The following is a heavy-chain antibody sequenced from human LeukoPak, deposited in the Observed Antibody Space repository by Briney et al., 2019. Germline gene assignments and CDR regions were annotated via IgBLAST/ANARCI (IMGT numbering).Heavy chain of an antibody. D-gene: IGHD6-6*01. CDR1: GVSISSYY. J-gene: IGHJ3*02. CDR3: ARSIAARRDGYDAFDI. V-gene: IGHV4-59*01. CDR2: IYYSGST. Sequence: SETLSLTCTVSGVSISSYYWSWIRQPPGKGLEWIGYIYYSGSTNYNPSLKSRVTISVDTSKNQFSLKLSSVTAADTAVYYCARSIAARRDGYDAFDIWGQGTMVTVSS.